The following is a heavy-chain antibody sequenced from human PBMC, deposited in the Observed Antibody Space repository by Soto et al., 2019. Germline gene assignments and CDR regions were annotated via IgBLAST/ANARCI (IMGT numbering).Heavy chain of an antibody. D-gene: IGHD5-18*01. V-gene: IGHV4-30-4*01. CDR2: ISNSGST. J-gene: IGHJ4*02. CDR1: GGSVTSDEDY. Sequence: PSETLSLTCTVSGGSVTSDEDYWTWIRQSPGKGLEWIGYISNSGSTGYNPSLKTRLSMSVDRSKNQFTLRLTSVTAADTAVYFCATESGSTYGPTLDYWGQGTLVTVSS. CDR3: ATESGSTYGPTLDY.